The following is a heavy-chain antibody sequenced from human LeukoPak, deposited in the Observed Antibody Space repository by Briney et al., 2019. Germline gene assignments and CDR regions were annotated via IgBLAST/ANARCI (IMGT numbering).Heavy chain of an antibody. D-gene: IGHD1-26*01. CDR2: VYNSEYT. Sequence: PSETLSLTCTVSGGSISGYYWSWIRQPPGKGLEWIAYVYNSEYTNYNPSLKSRASISVDTSKNLCSLRLTSVTAADTAVYYCARHAIYSGGYSFWFDPWGLGTLDTVS. CDR1: GGSISGYY. J-gene: IGHJ5*02. V-gene: IGHV4-59*08. CDR3: ARHAIYSGGYSFWFDP.